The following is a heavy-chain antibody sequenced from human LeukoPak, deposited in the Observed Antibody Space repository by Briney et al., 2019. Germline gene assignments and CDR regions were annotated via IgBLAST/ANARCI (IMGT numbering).Heavy chain of an antibody. CDR1: EFTFSSYW. CDR2: INQAGSVI. Sequence: GGSLRLSCAISEFTFSSYWMSWVRQAPGQGLEWVANINQAGSVISYVDSEKGRFTISRDKATNSLYMQVNSLTAEDTAVYYCAREDLLWSGELLIVDWGQGTLVTVSS. V-gene: IGHV3-7*05. D-gene: IGHD3-10*01. J-gene: IGHJ4*02. CDR3: AREDLLWSGELLIVD.